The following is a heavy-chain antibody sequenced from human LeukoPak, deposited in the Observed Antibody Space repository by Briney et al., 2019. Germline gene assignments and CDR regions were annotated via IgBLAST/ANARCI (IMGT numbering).Heavy chain of an antibody. CDR1: GFIFTNYA. V-gene: IGHV3-23*01. D-gene: IGHD3-9*01. Sequence: GGSLRLSCVASGFIFTNYAMSWVRQAPGKGLEWVSAITGSDGSSYYADSVKGRFTISRDNSKNTLYLQVNSLRAEDTAVYYCAKWGDYDILTGYYVPDYWGQGTLVTVSS. CDR2: ITGSDGSS. J-gene: IGHJ4*02. CDR3: AKWGDYDILTGYYVPDY.